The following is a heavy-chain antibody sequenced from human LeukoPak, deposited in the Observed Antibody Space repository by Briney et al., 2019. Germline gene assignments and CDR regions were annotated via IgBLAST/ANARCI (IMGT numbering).Heavy chain of an antibody. CDR2: ISYDGSKI. Sequence: PGGSLRLSCAASGFTFSSYPLHWVRQAPGKGLEGVTLISYDGSKIYYADSVKGRFTISRDNSRNTLYLQMNSLRAEDTAVYYCARESGWGLPHAFDFWGQGTMVTVSS. V-gene: IGHV3-30-3*01. CDR1: GFTFSSYP. D-gene: IGHD3-3*01. J-gene: IGHJ3*01. CDR3: ARESGWGLPHAFDF.